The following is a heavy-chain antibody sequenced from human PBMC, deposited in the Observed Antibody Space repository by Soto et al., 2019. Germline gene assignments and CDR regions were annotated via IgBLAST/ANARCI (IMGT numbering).Heavy chain of an antibody. D-gene: IGHD2-21*02. V-gene: IGHV4-39*01. J-gene: IGHJ4*02. CDR1: CESISSSSYY. CDR3: ARQRTTVVTQAYFDH. CDR2: IYYSGRT. Sequence: SETLSLTCIVSCESISSSSYYWGWIRQPPGKGLEWIGSIYYSGRTYYNPSFKSRATISIDTSKNQFSLKLSSVTATDTAVYYCARQRTTVVTQAYFDHWGQGALVTVSS.